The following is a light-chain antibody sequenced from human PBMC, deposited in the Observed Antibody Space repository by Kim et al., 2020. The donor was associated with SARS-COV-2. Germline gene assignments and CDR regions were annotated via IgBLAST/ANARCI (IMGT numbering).Light chain of an antibody. J-gene: IGKJ4*01. CDR3: QQRSHWTT. CDR1: QSITNS. Sequence: SQSRGERASRPCRASQSITNSFAWYHQQPGQAPRLLNYDACKRATGIPARFSGSGSGTDFTLTISSHEPEDFAVYYCQQRSHWTTFGGGTKVDIK. V-gene: IGKV3-11*01. CDR2: DAC.